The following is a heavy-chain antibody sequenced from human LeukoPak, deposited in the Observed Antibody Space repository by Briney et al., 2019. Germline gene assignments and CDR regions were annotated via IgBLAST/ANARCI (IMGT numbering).Heavy chain of an antibody. CDR3: ARGYGDNPYYFDY. J-gene: IGHJ4*02. D-gene: IGHD4-23*01. Sequence: SETLSLTCTVSGGSISSSSYYWGWIRQPPGKGLEWIGSIYYSGSTYYNPSLKSRVTISVVDTSKGQFSLKLSSVTAADTAIYFCARGYGDNPYYFDYWGQGTLVTVSS. CDR1: GGSISSSSYY. CDR2: IYYSGST. V-gene: IGHV4-39*07.